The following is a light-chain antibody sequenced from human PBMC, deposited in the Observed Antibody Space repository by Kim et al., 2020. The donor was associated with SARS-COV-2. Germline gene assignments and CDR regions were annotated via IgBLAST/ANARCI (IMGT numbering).Light chain of an antibody. CDR3: MQALQTPLT. V-gene: IGKV2-28*01. Sequence: DIVMTQSPLSLPVTPGEPASISCRSSQSLLHSNGYNYLDWYLQKPGQSPQLLIYLGSNRASGVPDRFSGSGSGTDFTLKISRVGAEDVGVYYCMQALQTPLTFGQGTRLGIK. J-gene: IGKJ5*01. CDR2: LGS. CDR1: QSLLHSNGYNY.